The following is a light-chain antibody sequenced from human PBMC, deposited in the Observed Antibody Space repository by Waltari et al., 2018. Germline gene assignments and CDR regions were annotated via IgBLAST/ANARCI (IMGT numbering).Light chain of an antibody. Sequence: SALTQPRSVSGSPGQSVTISCTGSNSDIGAYNYVSWSQQHPGRAPKLRICDVNKRPSGVPRRFSGSKSGNTASLTISGLQAEDETDYYCSSYAGGSLFVFGDGTKVTVL. V-gene: IGLV2-11*01. J-gene: IGLJ1*01. CDR2: DVN. CDR1: NSDIGAYNY. CDR3: SSYAGGSLFV.